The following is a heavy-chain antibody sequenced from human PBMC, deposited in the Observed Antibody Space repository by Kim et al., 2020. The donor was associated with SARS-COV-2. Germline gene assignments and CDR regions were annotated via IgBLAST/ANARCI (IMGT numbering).Heavy chain of an antibody. V-gene: IGHV3-11*01. CDR3: ARDPSRRWGFDY. J-gene: IGHJ4*02. CDR2: ISSSGSII. CDR1: GFIFSDYY. Sequence: GGSLRLSCAASGFIFSDYYMTWIRQAPGKGLEWVSYISSSGSIIYYADSVKGRFTISRDNAKNSLFLQINNLRDADTAVYYCARDPSRRWGFDYWGQGTL. D-gene: IGHD3-16*01.